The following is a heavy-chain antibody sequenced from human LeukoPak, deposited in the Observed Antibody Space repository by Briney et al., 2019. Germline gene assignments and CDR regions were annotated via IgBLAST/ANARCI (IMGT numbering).Heavy chain of an antibody. V-gene: IGHV1-24*01. Sequence: VASVKVSCKVSGYTLTELSMHWVRQAPGKGLEWMGGFDPEDGETIYAQKFQGRLTMTEDTSTETAYMELSSLRSEDTAVYYCAFVLVGGTLYAVDIWGQGTMVTVSS. CDR3: AFVLVGGTLYAVDI. CDR2: FDPEDGET. D-gene: IGHD1-7*01. CDR1: GYTLTELS. J-gene: IGHJ3*02.